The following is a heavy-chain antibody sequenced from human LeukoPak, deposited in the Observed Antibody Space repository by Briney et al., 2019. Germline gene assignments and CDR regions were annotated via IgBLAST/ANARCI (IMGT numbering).Heavy chain of an antibody. CDR3: AKEAGSQTSWNWFDP. Sequence: HPGGSLRLSCAASGFTFSSYAMSWVRQAPGKGLEWVSSIGDSDSITYYADSVKGRFTISRDNSKNTLYLQMNSLRAEDTAVYYCAKEAGSQTSWNWFDPWGQGTLVTVSS. J-gene: IGHJ5*02. CDR1: GFTFSSYA. D-gene: IGHD3-10*01. CDR2: IGDSDSIT. V-gene: IGHV3-23*01.